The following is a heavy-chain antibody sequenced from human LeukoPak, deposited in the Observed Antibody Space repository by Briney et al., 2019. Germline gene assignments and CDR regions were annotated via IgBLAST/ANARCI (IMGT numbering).Heavy chain of an antibody. V-gene: IGHV4-4*07. D-gene: IGHD3-3*01. Sequence: SETLSLTCTVSGGSISSYYWNWTWQPAGKALEWIGRLYTSGSTTNYNPSLKGRVTMSVDTSKRQFSLKLSSVTAADTAVYYCARGDDFSDAFDIWGQGTMVTVSS. CDR2: LYTSGSTT. J-gene: IGHJ3*02. CDR3: ARGDDFSDAFDI. CDR1: GGSISSYY.